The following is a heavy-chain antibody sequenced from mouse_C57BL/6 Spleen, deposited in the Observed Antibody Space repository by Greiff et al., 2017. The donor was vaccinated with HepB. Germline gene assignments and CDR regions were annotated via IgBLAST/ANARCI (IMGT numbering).Heavy chain of an antibody. D-gene: IGHD2-3*01. CDR3: ARGDYDGYYYAMDY. V-gene: IGHV1-80*01. CDR1: GYAFSSYW. Sequence: VKLQESGAELVKPGASVKISCKASGYAFSSYWMNWVKQRPGKGLEWIGQIYPGDGDANYNGKFKGRATLTADKSSSTAYMQLSSLTSEDSAVYFCARGDYDGYYYAMDYWGQRTSVTVSS. CDR2: IYPGDGDA. J-gene: IGHJ4*01.